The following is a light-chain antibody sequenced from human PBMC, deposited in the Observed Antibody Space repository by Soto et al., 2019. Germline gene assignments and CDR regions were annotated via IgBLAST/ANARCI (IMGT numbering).Light chain of an antibody. CDR1: QTVSSY. V-gene: IGKV3-11*01. J-gene: IGKJ2*01. CDR2: DAT. Sequence: EIVLTQSPATLSLSPGERATLSCRASQTVSSYLAWYQQKPGQAPRLLIYDATNRATGIPARFSGSGSGTDFTLIISSLEPEDFAVYYCQQRYNWPPYTFGQGTKLEIK. CDR3: QQRYNWPPYT.